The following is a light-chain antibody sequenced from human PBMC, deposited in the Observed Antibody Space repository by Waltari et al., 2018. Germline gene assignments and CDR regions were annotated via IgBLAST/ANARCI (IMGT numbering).Light chain of an antibody. V-gene: IGLV1-44*01. CDR1: GSNIGSNS. J-gene: IGLJ3*02. CDR3: AAWDDTLNAWV. Sequence: QSVVTQPPSASGTPGQSVTISCSGTGSNIGSNSVSWYQQVPGTAPKPLIYDNHERPSGVPDRCSASRFGTSATLAISGLQSEDEADYYCAAWDDTLNAWVCGGGTRVTVL. CDR2: DNH.